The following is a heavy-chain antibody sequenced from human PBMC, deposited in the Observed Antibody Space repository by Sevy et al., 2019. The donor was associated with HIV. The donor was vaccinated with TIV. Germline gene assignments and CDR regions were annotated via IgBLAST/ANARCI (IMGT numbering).Heavy chain of an antibody. CDR3: ARESLLWLGELPDYYYYGMDV. D-gene: IGHD3-10*01. V-gene: IGHV3-48*02. CDR1: GFTFSSYS. Sequence: GGSLRLSCAASGFTFSSYSMNWVRQAPGKGLEWVSYISSSSSSIYYADSVKGRFTISRDNAKNSLYLQMNSLRDEDTAVYYCARESLLWLGELPDYYYYGMDVWGQGTTVTVSS. J-gene: IGHJ6*02. CDR2: ISSSSSSI.